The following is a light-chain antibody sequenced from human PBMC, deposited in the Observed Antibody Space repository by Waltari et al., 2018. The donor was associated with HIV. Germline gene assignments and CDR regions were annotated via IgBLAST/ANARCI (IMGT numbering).Light chain of an antibody. J-gene: IGLJ1*01. V-gene: IGLV1-47*01. CDR1: SSNIGRNY. CDR2: RNN. CDR3: ATWNDSLSGYV. Sequence: QSVLTQPPSASGTPGQRVTISCSGSSSNIGRNYVYWYQQLPGTAPKLLIYRNNPRPSGFPDRFSGSKSGTSASLAISGLRSEDEADYYCATWNDSLSGYVFGTGTKVTV.